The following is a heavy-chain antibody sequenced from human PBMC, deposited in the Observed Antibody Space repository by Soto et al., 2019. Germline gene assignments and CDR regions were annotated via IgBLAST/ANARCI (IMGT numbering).Heavy chain of an antibody. J-gene: IGHJ3*01. D-gene: IGHD3-16*01. Sequence: PGGSLRLSCAASGFAFKYARITWVRQAPGMGLEWVGHIRSNIDGATTAYAAPVKGRFTISRDESKNTVDLQMNSLITEDTAVYYCTTDWGSGTHYARAFDVWGQGTMVTVSS. CDR1: GFAFKYAR. CDR3: TTDWGSGTHYARAFDV. CDR2: IRSNIDGATT. V-gene: IGHV3-15*01.